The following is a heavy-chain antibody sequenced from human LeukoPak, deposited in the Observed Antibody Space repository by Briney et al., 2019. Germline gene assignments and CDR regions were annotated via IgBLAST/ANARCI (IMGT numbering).Heavy chain of an antibody. Sequence: PGRSLRLSCAASGFTFSSYGMHWVRQAPGKGLEWVAVISYDGSNKYYADSVKGRFTTSRDNSKNTLYLQMNSLRAEDTAVYYCAKDGGGYDYFDYWGQGTLVTVSS. CDR2: ISYDGSNK. CDR1: GFTFSSYG. CDR3: AKDGGGYDYFDY. D-gene: IGHD5-12*01. V-gene: IGHV3-30*18. J-gene: IGHJ4*02.